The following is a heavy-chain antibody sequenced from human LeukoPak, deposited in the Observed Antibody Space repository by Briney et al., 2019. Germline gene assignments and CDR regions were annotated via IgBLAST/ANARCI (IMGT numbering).Heavy chain of an antibody. CDR2: ISSSGSTI. Sequence: GGSLRLSCAASGFTFSSYEMSWVRQAPGKGLEWVSYISSSGSTIYYADSVKGRFTISRDNAKNSLYLQMNSLRAEDTAVYYCARGVSSGWYGDFQPSYMDVWGKGTTVTISS. CDR3: ARGVSSGWYGDFQPSYMDV. CDR1: GFTFSSYE. D-gene: IGHD6-19*01. V-gene: IGHV3-48*03. J-gene: IGHJ6*03.